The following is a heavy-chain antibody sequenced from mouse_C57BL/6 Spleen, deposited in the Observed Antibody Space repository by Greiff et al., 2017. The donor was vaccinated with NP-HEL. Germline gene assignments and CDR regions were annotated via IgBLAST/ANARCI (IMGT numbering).Heavy chain of an antibody. D-gene: IGHD1-1*01. J-gene: IGHJ4*01. Sequence: QVQLQQSGPGLVAPSQSLSITCTVSGFSLTSYAISWVRQPPGKGLEWLGVIWTGGGTNYNSALKSRLSISKDNSKSQVFLKMNSLQTDDTARYYCARSLSRGYGSRYYAMDYWGQGTSVTVSS. CDR2: IWTGGGT. V-gene: IGHV2-9-1*01. CDR1: GFSLTSYA. CDR3: ARSLSRGYGSRYYAMDY.